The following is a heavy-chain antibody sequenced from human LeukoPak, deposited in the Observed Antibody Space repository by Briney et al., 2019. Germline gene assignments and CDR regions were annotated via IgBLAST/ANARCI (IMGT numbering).Heavy chain of an antibody. CDR3: ARVGVAAKSSRYFDY. Sequence: PSQTLSLTCTVSGGXISSGDYYWSWIRQHPGKGLVWIGYIHYSGSTYYSPSLKSRVTISVDTSKKQFSLKLSSVTAADTAVYYCARVGVAAKSSRYFDYWGQGTLVTVSS. CDR2: IHYSGST. D-gene: IGHD2-15*01. CDR1: GGXISSGDYY. V-gene: IGHV4-31*03. J-gene: IGHJ4*02.